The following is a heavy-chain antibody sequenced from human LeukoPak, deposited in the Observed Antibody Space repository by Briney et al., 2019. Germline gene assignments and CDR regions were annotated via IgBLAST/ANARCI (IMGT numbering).Heavy chain of an antibody. D-gene: IGHD3-16*02. CDR2: IIPIFGTA. CDR1: GGTVSSYA. Sequence: SVKVSYKASGGTVSSYAISWVRQAPGQGLEWMGRIIPIFGTANYAQKFQGRVTITTDESTSTAYMELSSLRSEDTTVYYCARSKIGGVIVLYYFDYWGQGTLVTVSS. CDR3: ARSKIGGVIVLYYFDY. J-gene: IGHJ4*02. V-gene: IGHV1-69*05.